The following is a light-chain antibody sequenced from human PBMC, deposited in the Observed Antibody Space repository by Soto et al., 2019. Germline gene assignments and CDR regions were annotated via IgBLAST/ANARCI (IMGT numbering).Light chain of an antibody. CDR1: SSDVATYNL. CDR2: EVS. Sequence: QSVLTQPASVSGSPGQSITISCTGISSDVATYNLVSWYQQRPGKGPKLIIYEVSKRPSGVSNRFSGSKSGNTASLTISGLQAEDEADYYCCSFVAGTTVYVFAIGTKLTVL. J-gene: IGLJ1*01. CDR3: CSFVAGTTVYV. V-gene: IGLV2-23*02.